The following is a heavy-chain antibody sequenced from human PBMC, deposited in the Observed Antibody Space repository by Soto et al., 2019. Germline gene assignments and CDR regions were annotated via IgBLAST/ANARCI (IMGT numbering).Heavy chain of an antibody. V-gene: IGHV3-23*01. CDR1: GFTFNSIP. J-gene: IGHJ4*02. D-gene: IGHD2-21*01. CDR3: VKRNCGNCPWSS. CDR2: ITESGDST. Sequence: PGGSLRLSFVASGFTFNSIPMGWVRQAPGKGLKYVSSITESGDSTFYADSVKDRFTISRDNSKSTLHLQMNSLRADDTAVYYCVKRNCGNCPWSSWGQGTLVTVSS.